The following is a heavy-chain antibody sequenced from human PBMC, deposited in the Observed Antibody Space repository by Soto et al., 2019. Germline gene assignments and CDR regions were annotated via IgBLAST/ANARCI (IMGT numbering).Heavy chain of an antibody. V-gene: IGHV1-46*01. Sequence: ASVKVSCKASGYTFTSYYMHWVRQAPGQGLEWMGIINPSGGSTSYAQKFQGRVTMTRDTSTSTVYMELSSLRSEDTAVYYCARVGFIYYDSSGYALGTFDIWGQGTMVTVSS. D-gene: IGHD3-22*01. CDR1: GYTFTSYY. CDR3: ARVGFIYYDSSGYALGTFDI. CDR2: INPSGGST. J-gene: IGHJ3*02.